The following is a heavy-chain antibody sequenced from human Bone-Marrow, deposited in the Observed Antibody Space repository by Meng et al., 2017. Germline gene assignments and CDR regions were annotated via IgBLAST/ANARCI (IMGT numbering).Heavy chain of an antibody. J-gene: IGHJ4*02. V-gene: IGHV1-2*06. CDR2: INPNSGGT. CDR3: ARAYGSGSYLRAYYFDY. Sequence: QVQLVQSGPEVKKPGASVKVSCKVSGYTLTELSMHWVRQAPGQGLEWMGRINPNSGGTNYAQKFQGRVTMTRDTSISTAYMELSRLRSDDTAVYYCARAYGSGSYLRAYYFDYWGQGTLVTVSS. D-gene: IGHD3-10*01. CDR1: GYTLTELS.